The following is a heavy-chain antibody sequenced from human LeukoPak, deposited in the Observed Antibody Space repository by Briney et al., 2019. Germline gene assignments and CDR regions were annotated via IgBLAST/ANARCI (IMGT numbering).Heavy chain of an antibody. D-gene: IGHD3-10*01. V-gene: IGHV3-53*01. J-gene: IGHJ4*02. CDR1: DFPVSDNY. CDR3: GASGSYYTPSYY. CDR2: ISNYGVT. Sequence: PGGSLRLSCVISDFPVSDNYMSWVRQAPGRGLEWVSVISNYGVTHYADSVKGRFTISRDDSNDTVFLQMSSLRPEDTAVYYCGASGSYYTPSYYGGQETLVSVPS.